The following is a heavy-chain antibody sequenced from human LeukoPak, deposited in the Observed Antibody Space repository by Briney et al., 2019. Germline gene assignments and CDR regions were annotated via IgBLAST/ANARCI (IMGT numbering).Heavy chain of an antibody. J-gene: IGHJ5*02. CDR2: IYYSGST. CDR3: AREKSGYDSNWFDP. V-gene: IGHV4-31*03. CDR1: GGSISSGGYY. Sequence: PSETLSLTCTVSGGSISSGGYYWSWIRQHPGKGLEWIGYIYYSGSTYYNPSLKSRVTISVDTSKNQFSLKLSSVTAADTAVYYCAREKSGYDSNWFDPWGQGTLVTVSS. D-gene: IGHD5-12*01.